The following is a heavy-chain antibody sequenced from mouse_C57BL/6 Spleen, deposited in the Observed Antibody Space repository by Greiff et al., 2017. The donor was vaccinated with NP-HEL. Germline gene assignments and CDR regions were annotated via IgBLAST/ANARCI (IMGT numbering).Heavy chain of an antibody. CDR1: GYTFTSYW. CDR3: ARRGGSSYWYFDV. Sequence: QVQLQQPGAELVRPGSSVKLSCKASGYTFTSYWMDWVKQRPGQGLEWIGNIYPSDSETHYNQKFKDKATLTVDKSSSTAYMQLSSLTSEDSAVYYCARRGGSSYWYFDVWGTGTTVTVSS. V-gene: IGHV1-61*01. J-gene: IGHJ1*03. CDR2: IYPSDSET. D-gene: IGHD1-1*01.